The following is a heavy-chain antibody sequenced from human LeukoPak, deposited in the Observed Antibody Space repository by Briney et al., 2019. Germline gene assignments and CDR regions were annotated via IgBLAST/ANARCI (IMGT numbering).Heavy chain of an antibody. D-gene: IGHD6-13*01. J-gene: IGHJ4*02. CDR2: ISSSGSTI. CDR1: GFTFSSYE. CDR3: ARDSHYGYPSSWYHLVQIDY. V-gene: IGHV3-48*03. Sequence: GGSLRLSCAASGFTFSSYEMNWVRQAPGKGLEWVSYISSSGSTIYYADSVKGRFTISRDNAKHSLDLQMNNLRAEDAAVYYCARDSHYGYPSSWYHLVQIDYWGQGTLVTVSS.